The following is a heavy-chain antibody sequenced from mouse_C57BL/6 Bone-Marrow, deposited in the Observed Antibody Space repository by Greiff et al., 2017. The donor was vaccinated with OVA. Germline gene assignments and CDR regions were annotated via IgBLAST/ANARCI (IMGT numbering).Heavy chain of an antibody. CDR3: ARRRGYGSSYWYFDV. V-gene: IGHV8-12*01. CDR1: GFSLSTSGMG. D-gene: IGHD1-1*01. Sequence: QVTLKESGPGILQSSQTLSLTCSFSGFSLSTSGMGVSWIRQPSGKGLEWLAHIYWDDDKRYNPSLKSRLTISKDTSRNQVFLKITSVDTADTATYYCARRRGYGSSYWYFDVWGTGTTVTVSS. CDR2: IYWDDDK. J-gene: IGHJ1*03.